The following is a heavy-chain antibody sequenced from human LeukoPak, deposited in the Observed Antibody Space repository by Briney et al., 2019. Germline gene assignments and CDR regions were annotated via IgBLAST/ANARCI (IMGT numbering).Heavy chain of an antibody. J-gene: IGHJ5*02. Sequence: EASVKVSCKASGGTFSSYAISWVRQAPGQGLEWMGGIIPIFGTANYAQKFQGRVTITADESTSTAYMELSSLRSEDTAVYYCARVPMVRGGIITWFDPWGQGTLATVSS. CDR3: ARVPMVRGGIITWFDP. CDR2: IIPIFGTA. V-gene: IGHV1-69*13. D-gene: IGHD3-10*01. CDR1: GGTFSSYA.